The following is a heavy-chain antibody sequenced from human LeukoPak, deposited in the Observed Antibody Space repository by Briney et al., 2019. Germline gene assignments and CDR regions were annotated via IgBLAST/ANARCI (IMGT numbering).Heavy chain of an antibody. J-gene: IGHJ4*02. CDR2: IIPMFGTA. Sequence: ASVKVSCKASGGTFSTYGINWVRQAPGQGLEWMGGIIPMFGTANYAQKFQGRVTITADESTSTAYMELGSLRSEDTAVFYCVRDMGGHDFYFNYWGQGTLVTVSS. V-gene: IGHV1-69*13. CDR1: GGTFSTYG. CDR3: VRDMGGHDFYFNY. D-gene: IGHD5-12*01.